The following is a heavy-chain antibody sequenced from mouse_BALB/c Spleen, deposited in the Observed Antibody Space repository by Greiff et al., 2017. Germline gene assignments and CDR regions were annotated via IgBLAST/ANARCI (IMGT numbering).Heavy chain of an antibody. CDR3: AKLGRNPWFAY. Sequence: VQLKESGPGLVKPSQSLSLTCSVTGYSITSGYYWNWIRQFPGNKLEWMGYISYDGSNNYNPSLKNRISITRDTSKNQFFLKLNSVTTEDTATYYCAKLGRNPWFAYWGQGTLVTVSA. CDR1: GYSITSGYY. J-gene: IGHJ3*01. D-gene: IGHD4-1*01. CDR2: ISYDGSN. V-gene: IGHV3-6*02.